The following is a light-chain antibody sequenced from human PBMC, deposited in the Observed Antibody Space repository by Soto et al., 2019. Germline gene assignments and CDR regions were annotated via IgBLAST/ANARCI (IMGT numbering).Light chain of an antibody. CDR1: QSVSSW. CDR3: QQYSGYSLT. J-gene: IGKJ4*01. CDR2: KAS. V-gene: IGKV1-5*03. Sequence: DIQMTQSPSTLSASVGDRVTITCRASQSVSSWLAWYQQKPGKAPKLLIYKASSLESGVPSRFSGSESGTEFTLTISSLQPDDFAPYYCQQYSGYSLTFGGGTKVEIK.